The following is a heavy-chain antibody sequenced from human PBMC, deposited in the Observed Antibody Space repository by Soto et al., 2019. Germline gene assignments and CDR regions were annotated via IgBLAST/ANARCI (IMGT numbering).Heavy chain of an antibody. Sequence: PSETLSLTCNVSTGSIFSRSYYWAWIRQPPGKGLEWIGTINHSGSPYHNPSLKSRVTISVDSSKNQFSLALTSATVADTAVYYCXRRYAPRYSSGNNHFDLWGQGTLVTVSS. V-gene: IGHV4-39*01. CDR2: INHSGSP. D-gene: IGHD6-19*01. J-gene: IGHJ4*02. CDR1: TGSIFSRSYY. CDR3: XRRYAPRYSSGNNHFDL.